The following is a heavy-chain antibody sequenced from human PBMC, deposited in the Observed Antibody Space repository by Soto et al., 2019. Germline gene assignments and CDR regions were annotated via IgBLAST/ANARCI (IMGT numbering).Heavy chain of an antibody. CDR3: ARDTGGVVTAMDAFDI. D-gene: IGHD2-21*02. CDR1: GGTFSSYA. Sequence: QVQLVQSGAEVKKPGSSVKVSCKASGGTFSSYAISWVRQAPGQGLEWMGGIIPIFGTANYAQKFQGRVTITADDSTSTAYMELSSLRSEDTAVYYCARDTGGVVTAMDAFDIWGQGTMVTVSS. J-gene: IGHJ3*02. CDR2: IIPIFGTA. V-gene: IGHV1-69*01.